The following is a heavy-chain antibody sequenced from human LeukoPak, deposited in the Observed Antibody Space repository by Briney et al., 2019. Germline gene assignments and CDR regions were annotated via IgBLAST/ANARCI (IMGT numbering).Heavy chain of an antibody. J-gene: IGHJ4*02. CDR3: AKAHVPTMIRGVVSSD. D-gene: IGHD3-10*01. Sequence: GGSLRLSCAASGFTFSCYTMYWVRQAPGKGLEWGSTISPSGGVTFYSDSVRGRFTISRDYSKDTLFLQMNSLRAEDTALYYCAKAHVPTMIRGVVSSDWGQGTLVTVSS. CDR2: ISPSGGVT. CDR1: GFTFSCYT. V-gene: IGHV3-23*01.